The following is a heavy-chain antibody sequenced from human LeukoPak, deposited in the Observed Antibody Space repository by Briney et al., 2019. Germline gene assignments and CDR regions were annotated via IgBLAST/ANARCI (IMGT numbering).Heavy chain of an antibody. CDR2: ISHSGST. J-gene: IGHJ4*02. D-gene: IGHD3-22*01. CDR3: ARDHGYYYDSSGSIDY. V-gene: IGHV4-34*01. CDR1: GGSFSGYY. Sequence: SETLSLTCAVYGGSFSGYYWSWIRQPPGKGLEWIGEISHSGSTNYNPSLKSRVTISVDTSKNQFSLKLSSVTAADTAVYYCARDHGYYYDSSGSIDYWGQGTLVTVSS.